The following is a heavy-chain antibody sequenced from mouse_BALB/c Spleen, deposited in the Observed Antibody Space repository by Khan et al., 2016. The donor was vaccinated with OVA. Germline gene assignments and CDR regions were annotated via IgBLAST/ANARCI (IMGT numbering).Heavy chain of an antibody. CDR3: ASGNWDWFAY. Sequence: EVELVESGGDLVQPGGSRKLSCAASGFTFSSFGMHWVRQAPEKGLEWVAYISSDSITLYYADTVKGRFTISRNNPRNTLFLQMTSLRSEDTAIYYWASGNWDWFAYWGQGTLVTVSA. J-gene: IGHJ3*01. V-gene: IGHV5-17*02. CDR2: ISSDSITL. D-gene: IGHD4-1*01. CDR1: GFTFSSFG.